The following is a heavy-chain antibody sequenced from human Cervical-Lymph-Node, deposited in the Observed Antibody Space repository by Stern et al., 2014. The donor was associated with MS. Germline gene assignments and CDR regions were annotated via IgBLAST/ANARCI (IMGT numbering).Heavy chain of an antibody. D-gene: IGHD4-17*01. CDR2: INPSDSDT. CDR1: GYSFTANW. V-gene: IGHV5-51*01. CDR3: ARDYGDYAFDY. Sequence: EVQLVQSGAEVKKPGESLKISCKGSGYSFTANWIAWVRQMPGQGLEWMGIINPSDSDTRYSPSFQVQVTISADKSISTAYLQWSSLKASDTAMYYCARDYGDYAFDYWGQGTLVTVSS. J-gene: IGHJ4*02.